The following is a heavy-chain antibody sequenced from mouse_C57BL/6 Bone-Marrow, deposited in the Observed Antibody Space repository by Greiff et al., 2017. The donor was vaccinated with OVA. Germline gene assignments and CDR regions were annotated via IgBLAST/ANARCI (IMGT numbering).Heavy chain of an antibody. J-gene: IGHJ2*01. CDR1: GFTFSSYG. V-gene: IGHV5-6*01. Sequence: EVNVVESGGDLVKPGGSLKLSCAASGFTFSSYGMSWVRQTPDKRLEWVATISSGGSYTYYPDSVKGRFTISRDNAKNTLYLQMSSLKSEDTAMYYCARHRRYFDYWGQGTTLTVSS. CDR2: ISSGGSYT. CDR3: ARHRRYFDY.